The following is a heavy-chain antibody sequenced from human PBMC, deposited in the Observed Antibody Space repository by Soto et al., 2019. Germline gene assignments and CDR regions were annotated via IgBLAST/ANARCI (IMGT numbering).Heavy chain of an antibody. D-gene: IGHD3-10*01. CDR1: GFTFSSYG. V-gene: IGHV3-33*01. Sequence: QVQLVESGGGVVQPGRSLRLSCAASGFTFSSYGMHWVRQAPGKGLEWVAVIWYDGSNKYYADSVKGRFTISRDNSKNTLYLQMNSLTAEDTAVYYCARDQGDEGYFDYWGQGTLVTVSS. CDR3: ARDQGDEGYFDY. CDR2: IWYDGSNK. J-gene: IGHJ4*02.